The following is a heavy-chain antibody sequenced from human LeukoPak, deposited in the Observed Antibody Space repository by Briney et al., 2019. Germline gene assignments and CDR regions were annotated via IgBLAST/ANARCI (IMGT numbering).Heavy chain of an antibody. D-gene: IGHD3-22*01. CDR1: GFTFSSYG. CDR2: ISYDGSNK. J-gene: IGHJ4*02. V-gene: IGHV3-30*18. CDR3: AKSDSSGYYYADFDY. Sequence: GGSLRLSCAASGFTFSSYGMHWVRQAPGKGLEWVAVISYDGSNKYYADSVKGRFTISRDNSKNTLYLQMNSLRAEDTAVYYCAKSDSSGYYYADFDYWGQGTLVTVSS.